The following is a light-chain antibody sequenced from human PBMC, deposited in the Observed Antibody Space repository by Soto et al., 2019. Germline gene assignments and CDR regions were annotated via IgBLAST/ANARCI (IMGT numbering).Light chain of an antibody. CDR1: QSISNH. J-gene: IGKJ1*01. CDR2: AAS. Sequence: DIQMTQSPSSLSASVEDRVIITCRASQSISNHLNWYQQKPGKAPKLLIFAASSLQSGVPSRFSGSRSGPDFTLTISSLQPEDSATYYCLQDYNYPPTFGQGTNVDI. CDR3: LQDYNYPPT. V-gene: IGKV1-39*01.